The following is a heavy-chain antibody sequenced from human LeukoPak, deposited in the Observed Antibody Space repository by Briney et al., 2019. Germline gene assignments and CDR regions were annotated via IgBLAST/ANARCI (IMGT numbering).Heavy chain of an antibody. J-gene: IGHJ4*02. CDR3: AEVERRNY. CDR2: IYHSGST. CDR1: GYSISSGYY. D-gene: IGHD1-1*01. Sequence: SETLSLTCTVSGYSISSGYYWGWIRQPPGKGLEWIGSIYHSGSTYYNPSLKSRVNISVDTSKNQFSLKLRSVTAADTAVYYCAEVERRNYWGQGALVTVSS. V-gene: IGHV4-38-2*02.